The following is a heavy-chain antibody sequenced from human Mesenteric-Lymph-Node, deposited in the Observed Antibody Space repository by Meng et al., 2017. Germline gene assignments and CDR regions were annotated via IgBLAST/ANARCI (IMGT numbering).Heavy chain of an antibody. CDR1: EYTLTELA. CDR2: FDPEDGET. D-gene: IGHD4-11*01. CDR3: ATAMTTAYYFDY. J-gene: IGHJ4*02. Sequence: QGPLVTSGAEVEKPGASVKVSCKVSEYTLTELAIDWVRQAPGKGLEWMGGFDPEDGETSYAQKFQGRVTMTEDTSTDTAYMELSSLRSEDTAVYYCATAMTTAYYFDYWGQGTLVTVSS. V-gene: IGHV1-24*01.